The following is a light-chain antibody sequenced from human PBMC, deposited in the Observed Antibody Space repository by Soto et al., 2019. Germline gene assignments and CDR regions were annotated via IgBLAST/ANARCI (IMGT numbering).Light chain of an antibody. V-gene: IGKV1-39*01. Sequence: DIQLTQSPSTLSASVGDRVTITCRASQSINGWLACYQQKPGQAHNLLIYAASSLQSGVPSRFSGSGSGTDFTLTISSLQPEDFATYYCQQSYSTPRTFGQGTKVDIK. CDR2: AAS. CDR3: QQSYSTPRT. J-gene: IGKJ1*01. CDR1: QSINGW.